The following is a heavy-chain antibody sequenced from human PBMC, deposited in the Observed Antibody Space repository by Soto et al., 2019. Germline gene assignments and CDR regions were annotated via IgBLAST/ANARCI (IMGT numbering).Heavy chain of an antibody. CDR2: ISNRGDT. Sequence: EVQLVESGGGLVQPGGSLRLSCTASGFIVSDTYMNWVRQAPGKGLEWVSVISNRGDTHYAESVRGRFSLSRDIADNTVNLQMNNLRVEDTAVYYCAREPRYCRGGSCSITGDAFDIWGQGTMVTVSS. V-gene: IGHV3-66*01. J-gene: IGHJ3*02. D-gene: IGHD2-15*01. CDR3: AREPRYCRGGSCSITGDAFDI. CDR1: GFIVSDTY.